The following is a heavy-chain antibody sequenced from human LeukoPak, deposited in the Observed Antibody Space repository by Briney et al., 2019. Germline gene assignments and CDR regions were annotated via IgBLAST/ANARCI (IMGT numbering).Heavy chain of an antibody. CDR1: GFLFDDFA. CDR3: ARDQDIVQRRRAFDH. D-gene: IGHD2-15*01. J-gene: IGHJ4*02. CDR2: IRSIAYGGTT. V-gene: IGHV3-49*04. Sequence: HTGGSLRLSCTGSGFLFDDFAMSWVRQAPVKGLEWVGFIRSIAYGGTTEYAASVKGRFTISRDDSKGIAYLQMDSLNSEDTAVYYCARDQDIVQRRRAFDHWGRGTLVTVSS.